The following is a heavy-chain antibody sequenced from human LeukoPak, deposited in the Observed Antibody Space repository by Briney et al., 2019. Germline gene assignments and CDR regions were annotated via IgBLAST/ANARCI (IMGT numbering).Heavy chain of an antibody. V-gene: IGHV3-23*01. CDR1: GFTFSSYA. Sequence: GGSLGLSCAASGFTFSSYAMSWVRQAPGKGLEWVSAISGSGGSTYYADSVKGRFTISRDNSKNTLYLQMNSLRAEDTAVYYCAKREHEYYYDSSGYTGIWGQGTMVTVSS. J-gene: IGHJ3*02. CDR3: AKREHEYYYDSSGYTGI. D-gene: IGHD3-22*01. CDR2: ISGSGGST.